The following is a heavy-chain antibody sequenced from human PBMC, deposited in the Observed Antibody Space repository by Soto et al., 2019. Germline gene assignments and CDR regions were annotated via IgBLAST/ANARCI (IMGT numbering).Heavy chain of an antibody. V-gene: IGHV5-51*01. Sequence: PGESLTISCKGSGYSFATYCIGWVRQMAGKGLEWMGVIYPGDSDTRYGPSFEGQVTISADKSNSTAYVQWSSLKASDTAMYYCARHLFYEGRGYPPRSFDTRDQAPLITV. CDR1: GYSFATYC. CDR3: ARHLFYEGRGYPPRSFDT. D-gene: IGHD3-22*01. J-gene: IGHJ3*02. CDR2: IYPGDSDT.